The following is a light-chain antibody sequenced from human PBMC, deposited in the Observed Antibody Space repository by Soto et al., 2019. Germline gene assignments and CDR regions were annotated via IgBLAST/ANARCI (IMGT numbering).Light chain of an antibody. V-gene: IGLV2-11*01. J-gene: IGLJ3*02. CDR1: SSVVGGYNY. CDR2: DVS. CDR3: CSYAGSYSWV. Sequence: QSVLTQPRSVSGSPGQSVTISCTGTSSVVGGYNYVSWYQQHPGKAPKLMIYDVSRRPSGVPDRFSGSKSGSTASLTISGLQAEDEADYYCCSYAGSYSWVFGGGTQLTVL.